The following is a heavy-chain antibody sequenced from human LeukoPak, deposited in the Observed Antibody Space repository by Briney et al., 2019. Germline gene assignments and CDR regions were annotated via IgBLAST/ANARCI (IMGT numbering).Heavy chain of an antibody. D-gene: IGHD6-13*01. V-gene: IGHV3-23*01. J-gene: IGHJ4*02. CDR1: GFTFSNYA. Sequence: GGSLRLSCAASGFTFSNYAMSWARQAPGKGLEWVAAIRSSGGSTFYADSVKGRFTISRDNSKNTLYLQMNSLRAEDTAIYHCAKDLYSSSSHYFDYWGQGMLVTVSS. CDR3: AKDLYSSSSHYFDY. CDR2: IRSSGGST.